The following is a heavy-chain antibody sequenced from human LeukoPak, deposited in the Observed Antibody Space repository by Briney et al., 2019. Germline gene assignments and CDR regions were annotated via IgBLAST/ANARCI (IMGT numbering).Heavy chain of an antibody. CDR1: GFTFNTYS. Sequence: GGALRVSCAAPGFTFNTYSMNWARQTPGKVLEWVSTISDRGGGTYYADSVKGRFTLSRDNSKNTLYLQMNSLRADDTAVYLCDGADFWGQGNLVSVSS. CDR3: DGADF. CDR2: ISDRGGGT. V-gene: IGHV3-23*01. J-gene: IGHJ4*02.